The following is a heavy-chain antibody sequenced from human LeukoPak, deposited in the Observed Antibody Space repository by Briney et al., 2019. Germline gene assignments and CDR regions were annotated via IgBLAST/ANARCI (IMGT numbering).Heavy chain of an antibody. CDR2: INTNTGNP. Sequence: GASVKVSCKASGYTFTSYAMNWVRQAPGQGLEWMGWINTNTGNPTYAQGFTGRFVFSLDTSVSTAYLQICSLKAEDTAVYYCARGNTFDDSSGYLSRRSYYFDYWGQGTLVTVSS. CDR1: GYTFTSYA. V-gene: IGHV7-4-1*01. CDR3: ARGNTFDDSSGYLSRRSYYFDY. D-gene: IGHD3-22*01. J-gene: IGHJ4*02.